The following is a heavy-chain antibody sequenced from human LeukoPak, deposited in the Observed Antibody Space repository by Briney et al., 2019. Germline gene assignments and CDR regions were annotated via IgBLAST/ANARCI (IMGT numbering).Heavy chain of an antibody. CDR3: ARVRRNSGYEIDY. Sequence: GSLRLSCAASGFTVSNNYMTWVRQAPGKGLEWVSVIYIGGSTFYADSVKGRFTISRDNSKNTLYLQMNSLRAEDTAVYYCARVRRNSGYEIDYWGQGTLVTVSS. V-gene: IGHV3-53*01. CDR1: GFTVSNNY. D-gene: IGHD5-12*01. J-gene: IGHJ4*02. CDR2: IYIGGST.